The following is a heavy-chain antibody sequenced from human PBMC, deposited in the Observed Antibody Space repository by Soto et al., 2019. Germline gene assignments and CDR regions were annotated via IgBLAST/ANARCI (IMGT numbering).Heavy chain of an antibody. CDR1: GFTLSRYW. Sequence: EVQLVESGGGLIQPGGSLRLSCAASGFTLSRYWMHWVRQAPGTGLVWVSLINNDGSTTLYADSVKGRFTISRDNAKNTLYLQMNSLGADDTAVYYCARDLSRADDYWGQGTLATVSS. V-gene: IGHV3-74*01. J-gene: IGHJ4*02. CDR3: ARDLSRADDY. D-gene: IGHD3-10*01. CDR2: INNDGSTT.